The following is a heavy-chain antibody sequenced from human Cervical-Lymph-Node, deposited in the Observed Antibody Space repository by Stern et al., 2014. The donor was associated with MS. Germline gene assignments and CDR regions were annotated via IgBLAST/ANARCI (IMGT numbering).Heavy chain of an antibody. Sequence: VQLVESGGGVVQPGRSLRLSCAASGFTFSRCPMHWVRQAPGKGLEWVAAISYDGSNKYYADSVKCRFTISRDNSKSTLYLQMNSLRNEDRAVYYCAREMAIINDYWGQGALVTVSS. D-gene: IGHD5-24*01. CDR2: ISYDGSNK. V-gene: IGHV3-30-3*01. CDR1: GFTFSRCP. CDR3: AREMAIINDY. J-gene: IGHJ4*02.